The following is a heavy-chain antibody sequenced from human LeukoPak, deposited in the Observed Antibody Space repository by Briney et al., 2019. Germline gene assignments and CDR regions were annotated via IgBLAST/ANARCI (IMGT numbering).Heavy chain of an antibody. V-gene: IGHV1-18*01. J-gene: IGHJ4*02. D-gene: IGHD6-13*01. CDR1: GYTFTSYG. Sequence: ASVKVSCKASGYTFTSYGISWVRQAPGQGLEWMGWISAYNGNTNYAQKLQGRVTMTTDTSTGTAYMELRSLRSDDTAVYYCAREARTAAGTVPDYWGQGTLVTVSS. CDR3: AREARTAAGTVPDY. CDR2: ISAYNGNT.